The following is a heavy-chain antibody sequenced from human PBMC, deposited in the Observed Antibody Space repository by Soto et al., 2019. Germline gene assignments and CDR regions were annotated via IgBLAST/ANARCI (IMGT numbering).Heavy chain of an antibody. Sequence: GSVKVSCKASGYTFNTYGISWVRQAPGQGLEWMGWINPHNGNTDLALQFQGRVTLTTDMSTSTAYMELRSLRSDDTAVYYCASGVVTAACFDYWGQGTLVTVSS. CDR1: GYTFNTYG. J-gene: IGHJ4*02. D-gene: IGHD2-21*02. V-gene: IGHV1-18*01. CDR2: INPHNGNT. CDR3: ASGVVTAACFDY.